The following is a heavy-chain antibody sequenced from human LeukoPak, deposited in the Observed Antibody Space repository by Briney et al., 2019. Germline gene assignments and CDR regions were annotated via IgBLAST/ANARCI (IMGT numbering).Heavy chain of an antibody. Sequence: PGGSLRLSCAASGFTFSSYSMNWVRQAPGKGLEWVSYISSTGSTIYYADSVKGRFTISRDNAKNSLYLQMNSLRAEDTAVYYCARDGAWSGPFDYWGQGTLVTVSS. D-gene: IGHD3-3*01. J-gene: IGHJ4*02. V-gene: IGHV3-48*01. CDR3: ARDGAWSGPFDY. CDR2: ISSTGSTI. CDR1: GFTFSSYS.